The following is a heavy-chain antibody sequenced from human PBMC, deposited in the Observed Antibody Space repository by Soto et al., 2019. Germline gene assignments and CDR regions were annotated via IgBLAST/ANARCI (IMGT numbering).Heavy chain of an antibody. D-gene: IGHD3-3*01. J-gene: IGHJ6*02. CDR3: ARVGDIVLVPAAVYYDFWSGFGMDV. Sequence: GASVKVSCKASGGTFSSYAISCVRQAPGQGLEWMGGIIPIFDTANYAQKFQGRVTITADESTSTAYMELSSLRSEDTAVYYCARVGDIVLVPAAVYYDFWSGFGMDVWGQGTTVTVSS. CDR1: GGTFSSYA. V-gene: IGHV1-69*13. CDR2: IIPIFDTA.